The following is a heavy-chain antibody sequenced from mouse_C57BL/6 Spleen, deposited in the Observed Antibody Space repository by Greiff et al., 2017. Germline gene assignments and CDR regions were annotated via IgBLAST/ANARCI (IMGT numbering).Heavy chain of an antibody. CDR2: ISYDGSN. J-gene: IGHJ2*01. D-gene: IGHD2-4*01. CDR1: GYSITSGYY. CDR3: AKYDDDGDYFDY. Sequence: ESGPGLVKPSQSLSLTCSVTGYSITSGYYWNWIRQFPGNKLEWMGYISYDGSNNYNPSLKNRISITRDTSKNQFFLKLNSVTTEDTATYYCAKYDDDGDYFDYWGQGTTLTVSS. V-gene: IGHV3-6*01.